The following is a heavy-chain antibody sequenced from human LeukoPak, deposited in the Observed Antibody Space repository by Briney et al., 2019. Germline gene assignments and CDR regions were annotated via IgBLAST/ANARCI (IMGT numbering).Heavy chain of an antibody. J-gene: IGHJ4*02. Sequence: ASETLSCTSSGYTFFDIYMHWERQAPRQRPEWMGIINPNDGRTTDAQKFQGRVSMTSDTSTSTCYMELSSLRSEDTAVYYCARSYFRDARGGFDYWGQGTLVTVSS. CDR2: INPNDGRT. CDR3: ARSYFRDARGGFDY. D-gene: IGHD2-8*01. CDR1: GYTFFDIY. V-gene: IGHV1-46*01.